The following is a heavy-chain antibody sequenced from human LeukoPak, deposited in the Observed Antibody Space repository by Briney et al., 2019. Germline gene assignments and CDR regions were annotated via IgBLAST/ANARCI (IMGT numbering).Heavy chain of an antibody. CDR1: GYTFTGYY. J-gene: IGHJ4*02. CDR2: INPNSGGT. D-gene: IGHD5-24*01. Sequence: GASVKVSCKASGYTFTGYYMHWVRQAPGQGLEWMGWINPNSGGTNYAQKFQGRVTMTRDTSVSTAYMELSRLRSDDTAVYYCVRARGAAMANHEYGYWGQGTLVTVSS. V-gene: IGHV1-2*02. CDR3: VRARGAAMANHEYGY.